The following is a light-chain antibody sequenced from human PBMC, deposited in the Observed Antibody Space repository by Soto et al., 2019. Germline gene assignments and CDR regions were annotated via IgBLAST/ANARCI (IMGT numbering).Light chain of an antibody. CDR1: QSVSSSY. V-gene: IGKV3-20*01. CDR3: QQYGSSPPVT. Sequence: EIVLTQSPGTLSLSPGKRATLSCRASQSVSSSYLAWSQQKPGQAPRLLIYGASGRATGIPDRFSGSGSGTDFNLTISRLEPEDFAVYYCQQYGSSPPVTFGQGTRLEIK. J-gene: IGKJ5*01. CDR2: GAS.